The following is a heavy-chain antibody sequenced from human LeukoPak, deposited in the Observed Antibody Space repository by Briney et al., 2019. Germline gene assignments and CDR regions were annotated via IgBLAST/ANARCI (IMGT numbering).Heavy chain of an antibody. J-gene: IGHJ4*02. V-gene: IGHV4-34*01. CDR3: AREGRYSSGWFLYEFDY. CDR2: INHSGST. D-gene: IGHD6-19*01. CDR1: GGSFSGYY. Sequence: SETLSLTCAVYGGSFSGYYWSWIRQPPGKGLEWIGEINHSGSTNYNPSLKSRVTISVDTSKNQFSLKLSSVTAAETAVYYCAREGRYSSGWFLYEFDYWGQGTLVTVSS.